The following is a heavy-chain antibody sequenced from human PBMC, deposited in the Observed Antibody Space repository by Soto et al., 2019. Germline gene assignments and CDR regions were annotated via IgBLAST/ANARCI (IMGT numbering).Heavy chain of an antibody. J-gene: IGHJ3*02. CDR2: IWYDGSNK. D-gene: IGHD3-10*01. V-gene: IGHV3-33*01. CDR3: ARGPYGSSGGNAFDI. CDR1: GFTFSSYG. Sequence: QVQLVESGGGVVQPGRSLRLSCAASGFTFSSYGMHWVHQAPGKGLEWVAVIWYDGSNKYYADSVKGRFTISRDNSKNTLYLQMNSLRAEDTAVYYCARGPYGSSGGNAFDIWGQGTMVTVSS.